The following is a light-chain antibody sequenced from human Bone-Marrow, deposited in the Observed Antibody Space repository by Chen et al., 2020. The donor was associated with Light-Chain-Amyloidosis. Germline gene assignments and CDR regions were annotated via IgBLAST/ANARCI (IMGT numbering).Light chain of an antibody. V-gene: IGLV3-25*03. J-gene: IGLJ2*01. CDR1: DLPTKY. CDR3: QSADSSGTYEVI. Sequence: SYELTQPPSVSVSPGQTARITCSGDDLPTKYAYWYQQKQGQAPVLVIHRDTERPSGISERFSGSSSGTTATLTISGVQAEDEADYHCQSADSSGTYEVILGGGTKLTVL. CDR2: RDT.